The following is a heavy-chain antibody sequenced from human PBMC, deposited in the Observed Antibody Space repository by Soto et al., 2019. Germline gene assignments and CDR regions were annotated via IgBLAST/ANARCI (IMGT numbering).Heavy chain of an antibody. Sequence: TLSLTCTVSGGSISSSSYYWCWIRQPPGKGLEWIGSIYYSGSTYYNPSLKSRVTISVDTSKNQFSLKLSSVTAADTAVYYCASGDTIFGVVEYYMEVWGKGTTVTVSS. J-gene: IGHJ6*03. D-gene: IGHD3-3*01. CDR1: GGSISSSSYY. CDR2: IYYSGST. CDR3: ASGDTIFGVVEYYMEV. V-gene: IGHV4-39*01.